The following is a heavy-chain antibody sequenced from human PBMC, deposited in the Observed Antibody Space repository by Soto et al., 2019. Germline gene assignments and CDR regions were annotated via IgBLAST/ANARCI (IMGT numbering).Heavy chain of an antibody. CDR1: GFTFSSYW. D-gene: IGHD6-19*01. CDR2: IDIAGSTT. J-gene: IGHJ4*02. CDR3: SRDQTVAGPTTFDY. Sequence: EVQLVESGGGLVQPGGSLRLACAASGFTFSSYWMHWVRQTPGKGLVWVSRIDIAGSTTTYADSVKGRFPISRDNAKNTRYLQMNSLRAEDTAVYYCSRDQTVAGPTTFDYCGQGTLVTVSS. V-gene: IGHV3-74*01.